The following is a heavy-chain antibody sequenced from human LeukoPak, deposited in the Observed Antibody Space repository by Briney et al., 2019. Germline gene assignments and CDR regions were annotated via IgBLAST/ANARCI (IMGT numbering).Heavy chain of an antibody. Sequence: SVKVSCKASGGTFSSYAISWVRQAPGQGLEWMGGIIPIFGKANYAQKFQGRVTITADKSTSTAYMELSSLRSEDTAVYYCARGDGDYGSRPFDYWGQGTLVTVSS. CDR3: ARGDGDYGSRPFDY. V-gene: IGHV1-69*06. D-gene: IGHD4-17*01. J-gene: IGHJ4*02. CDR2: IIPIFGKA. CDR1: GGTFSSYA.